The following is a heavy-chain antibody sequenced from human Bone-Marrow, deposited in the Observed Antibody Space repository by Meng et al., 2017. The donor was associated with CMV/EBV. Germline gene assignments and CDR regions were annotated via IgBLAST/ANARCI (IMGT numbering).Heavy chain of an antibody. D-gene: IGHD2-2*02. Sequence: ALVKVSCKASGYTFTSYGISWVRQAPGQGLEWMGWISAYNGNTNYAQKLQGRVTMTTDTSTSTAYMELRSLRSDDTAVYYCARAQGGYCSSTSCYTYYYGMDVWGQGPTVPSP. V-gene: IGHV1-18*01. CDR3: ARAQGGYCSSTSCYTYYYGMDV. CDR1: GYTFTSYG. J-gene: IGHJ6*02. CDR2: ISAYNGNT.